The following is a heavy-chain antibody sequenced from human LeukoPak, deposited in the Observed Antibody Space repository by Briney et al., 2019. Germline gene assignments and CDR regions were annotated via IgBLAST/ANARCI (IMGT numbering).Heavy chain of an antibody. Sequence: SGTLSLTCAVSGGSISSSNWWSWVRQPPGKGLEWIGEIYHSGSTNYNPSLKSRVTISVDKSKNQFSLKLSSVTAADTAVYYCARGGSYYGSGSYPDYWGQGTLVTVSS. CDR2: IYHSGST. CDR1: GGSISSSNW. V-gene: IGHV4-4*02. CDR3: ARGGSYYGSGSYPDY. J-gene: IGHJ4*02. D-gene: IGHD3-10*01.